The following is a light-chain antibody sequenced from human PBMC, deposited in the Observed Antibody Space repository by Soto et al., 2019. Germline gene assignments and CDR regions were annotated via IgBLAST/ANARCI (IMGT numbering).Light chain of an antibody. CDR1: SSDVGSYNL. V-gene: IGLV2-23*01. CDR3: GSYAGSHNYV. CDR2: EGS. J-gene: IGLJ1*01. Sequence: VLTQPASVSGSPGQSITISCTGTSSDVGSYNLVSWYQQHPGKAPKLMIYEGSKRPSGVSNRFSGSKSGNTASLTISGLQAEDEADYYCGSYAGSHNYVFGTGTNVTV.